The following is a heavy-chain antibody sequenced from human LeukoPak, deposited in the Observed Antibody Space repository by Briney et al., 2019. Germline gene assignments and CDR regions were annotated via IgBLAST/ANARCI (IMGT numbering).Heavy chain of an antibody. D-gene: IGHD2-2*01. V-gene: IGHV4-38-2*02. CDR1: GYSISSGYQ. CDR2: IYHSGSA. Sequence: SETLSLTCGVSGYSISSGYQWAWIRQSPGKGLEWIGSIYHSGSAHYNPSLKSRVTLSVETSKNQFSLNMYSVTAADTAVYYCARDPRWLTPDCTSTSCYENYFDPWGQGTLVTVSS. CDR3: ARDPRWLTPDCTSTSCYENYFDP. J-gene: IGHJ5*02.